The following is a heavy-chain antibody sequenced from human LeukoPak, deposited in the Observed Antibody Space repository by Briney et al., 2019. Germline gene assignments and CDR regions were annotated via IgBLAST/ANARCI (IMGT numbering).Heavy chain of an antibody. J-gene: IGHJ5*02. V-gene: IGHV3-53*01. Sequence: SGGSLRLSCAASGFTVSSNYMSWVRQAPGKGLEWVSIIYSGGSTFYADSVKGRFTISRDNAKNSLYLQMNSLRAEDTALYYCARDLLGYDYVWGSYRSTAPFDPWGQGTLVTVSS. CDR3: ARDLLGYDYVWGSYRSTAPFDP. CDR1: GFTVSSNY. CDR2: IYSGGST. D-gene: IGHD3-16*02.